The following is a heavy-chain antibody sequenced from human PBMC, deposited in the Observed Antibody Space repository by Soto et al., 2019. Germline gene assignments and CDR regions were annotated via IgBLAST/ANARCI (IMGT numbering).Heavy chain of an antibody. V-gene: IGHV4-34*01. CDR2: INHSGST. Sequence: SETLSLTCAVYGGSFSGYYWSWIRQPPGKGLEWIGEINHSGSTNYNPSLKSRVTISVDTSKNQFSLKLSSVTAADTAVYYCASWLNYYFDYWGQGTLVTVSS. J-gene: IGHJ4*02. CDR3: ASWLNYYFDY. CDR1: GGSFSGYY. D-gene: IGHD5-12*01.